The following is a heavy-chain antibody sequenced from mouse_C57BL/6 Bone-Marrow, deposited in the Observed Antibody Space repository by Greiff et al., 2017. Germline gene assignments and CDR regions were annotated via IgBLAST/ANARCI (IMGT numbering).Heavy chain of an antibody. V-gene: IGHV1-42*01. CDR3: ARENLDV. CDR2: INPSTGGT. J-gene: IGHJ1*03. CDR1: GYSFTGYY. Sequence: EVQLQQSGPELVKPGASVKISCKASGYSFTGYYMNWVKQSPEQGLEWIGEINPSTGGTTYNRKFKAKATLTVDKSSSTAYMQLKSLTSEDSAVYYCARENLDVWGKGTTVTVSS.